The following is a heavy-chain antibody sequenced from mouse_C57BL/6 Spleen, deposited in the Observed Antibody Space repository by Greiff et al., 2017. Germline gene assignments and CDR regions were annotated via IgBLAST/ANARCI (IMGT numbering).Heavy chain of an antibody. CDR2: IHPNSGST. J-gene: IGHJ2*01. Sequence: QVQLKQPGAELVKPGASVKLSCKASGYTFTNYWMHWVKQRPGQGLERIGMIHPNSGSTNYNEKFKSKATLTVDKSSSTAYMQLSSLTSEDSAVYYCARSRVFDYWGQGTTLTVSS. V-gene: IGHV1-64*01. CDR1: GYTFTNYW. CDR3: ARSRVFDY.